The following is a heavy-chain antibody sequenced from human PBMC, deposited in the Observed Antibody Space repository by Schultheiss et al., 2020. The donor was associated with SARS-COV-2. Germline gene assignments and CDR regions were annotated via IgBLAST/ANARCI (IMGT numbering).Heavy chain of an antibody. J-gene: IGHJ4*02. CDR1: GGTFSSYA. Sequence: SVKVSCKASGGTFSSYAISWVRQAPGQGLEWMGGIIPIFGTANYAQKFQGRVTMTTDTSTSTAYMELRSLRSDDTAVYYCARDSPVLIAAGGPDFDYWGQGTLVTVSS. CDR3: ARDSPVLIAAGGPDFDY. CDR2: IIPIFGTA. D-gene: IGHD6-13*01. V-gene: IGHV1-69*05.